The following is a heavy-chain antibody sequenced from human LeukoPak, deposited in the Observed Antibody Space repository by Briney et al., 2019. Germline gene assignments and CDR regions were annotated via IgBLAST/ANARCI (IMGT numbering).Heavy chain of an antibody. CDR2: IKQDGSEK. Sequence: GGSLRLSCAASGFTFSNYWMTWVRQAPGKGLEWVASIKQDGSEKYYVDSVKGRFTISRDNAMNSFYLQMNSLRAEDTAVYYCARGRFLSVTTNWGQGTLVTVSS. CDR3: ARGRFLSVTTN. D-gene: IGHD4-17*01. CDR1: GFTFSNYW. V-gene: IGHV3-7*03. J-gene: IGHJ4*02.